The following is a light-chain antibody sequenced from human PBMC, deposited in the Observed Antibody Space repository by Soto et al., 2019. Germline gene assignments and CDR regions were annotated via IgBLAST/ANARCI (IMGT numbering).Light chain of an antibody. CDR2: GAS. CDR1: QSARSN. J-gene: IGKJ4*01. Sequence: IVMTQSPATLSVSPGDRVTLSCRASQSARSNSAWYQQKPGQTPRLLIYGASTRATGIPARFSGSGFETEFTLTISSLQSEDFAIYYCQQYNTWPLTFGGGTKVDIK. CDR3: QQYNTWPLT. V-gene: IGKV3-15*01.